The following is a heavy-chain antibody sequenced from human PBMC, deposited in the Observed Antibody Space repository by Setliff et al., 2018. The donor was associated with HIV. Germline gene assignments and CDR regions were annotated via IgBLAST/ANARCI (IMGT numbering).Heavy chain of an antibody. CDR1: GGTFSTDA. J-gene: IGHJ3*02. CDR3: ARRGFYDSSGQVWAFDI. D-gene: IGHD3-22*01. V-gene: IGHV1-69*13. Sequence: SVKVSCNASGGTFSTDAFSWVRQAPGQGLEWMGGIIPFFGTANYAQKFQGRVTITADGSSSTAYMDLSGLRSEDTAVYFCARRGFYDSSGQVWAFDIWGQGTMVTVSS. CDR2: IIPFFGTA.